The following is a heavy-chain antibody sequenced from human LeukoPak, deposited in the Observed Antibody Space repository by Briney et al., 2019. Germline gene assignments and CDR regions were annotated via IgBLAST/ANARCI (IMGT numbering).Heavy chain of an antibody. J-gene: IGHJ4*02. CDR1: GGTFSSYA. CDR2: IIPIFGTA. D-gene: IGHD6-19*01. CDR3: ASQGGYSSGWYFDY. Sequence: SVKVSCKASGGTFSSYAISWVRQAPGQGLEWMGGIIPIFGTANYAQKFQGRVTITADKSTSTAYMELSSLRSEDTAVYYCASQGGYSSGWYFDYWGQGTLVTVSS. V-gene: IGHV1-69*06.